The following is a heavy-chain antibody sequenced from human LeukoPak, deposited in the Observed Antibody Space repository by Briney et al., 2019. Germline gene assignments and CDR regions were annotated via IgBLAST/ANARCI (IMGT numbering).Heavy chain of an antibody. J-gene: IGHJ6*03. D-gene: IGHD2-21*02. CDR1: GCSISSHY. Sequence: SETLSLTCTVSGCSISSHYGSWIRQPPGKGLEWIGYIYYSGSTNYNPSLKSRVTISVDTSKNQFSLKLTSVAAADTAVYYCGRTGGDPQYHYYYYMDVWGKGTPVTVSS. CDR2: IYYSGST. V-gene: IGHV4-59*11. CDR3: GRTGGDPQYHYYYYMDV.